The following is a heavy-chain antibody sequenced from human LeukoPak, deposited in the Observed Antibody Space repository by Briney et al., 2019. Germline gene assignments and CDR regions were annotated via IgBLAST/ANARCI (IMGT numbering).Heavy chain of an antibody. J-gene: IGHJ4*02. CDR3: TRDTFAARDS. D-gene: IGHD2-15*01. V-gene: IGHV3-74*01. CDR1: GYTFSSYW. CDR2: INEAGSST. Sequence: PGGSLRLSCAASGYTFSSYWMHWVRQGPGKGLVWVSRINEAGSSTTYAESVTGRFTISRDNAKNTLYLQMNSLRAEDAAVYYCTRDTFAARDSWGQGPLVTVSS.